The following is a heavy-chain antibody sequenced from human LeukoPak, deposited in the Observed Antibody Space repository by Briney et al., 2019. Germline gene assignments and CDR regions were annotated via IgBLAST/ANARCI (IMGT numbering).Heavy chain of an antibody. CDR1: GFTFSTYS. V-gene: IGHV3-21*06. D-gene: IGHD6-19*01. Sequence: GGSLRLSCAASGFTFSTYSMNWVRQAPGKGLEWVSSIASSSNIYYADSVKGRFTISRDNAKNLLYLQMNSLRAEDTAVYYCARPFSHSSGWYYDYWGQGTLVTVSS. CDR3: ARPFSHSSGWYYDY. J-gene: IGHJ4*02. CDR2: IASSSNI.